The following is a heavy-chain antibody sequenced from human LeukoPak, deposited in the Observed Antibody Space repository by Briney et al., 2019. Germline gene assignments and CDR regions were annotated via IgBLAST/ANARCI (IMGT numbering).Heavy chain of an antibody. CDR2: IIPILGIA. J-gene: IGHJ4*02. CDR3: ATRGILIVGATTPFDY. D-gene: IGHD1-26*01. CDR1: GGTFSSYT. V-gene: IGHV1-69*02. Sequence: GASVKVSCKASGGTFSSYTISWVRQAPGQGLEWMGRIIPILGIANYAQKFQGRVTITADKSTSTAYMELSSLRSEATAVYYCATRGILIVGATTPFDYWGQGTLVTVSS.